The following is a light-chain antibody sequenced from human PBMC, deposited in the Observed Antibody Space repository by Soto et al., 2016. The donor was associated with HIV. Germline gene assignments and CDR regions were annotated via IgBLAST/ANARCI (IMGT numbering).Light chain of an antibody. CDR2: AVS. CDR1: QSISSW. CDR3: QQANSFPIT. Sequence: DIQMTQSPSSVSASVGDRVTITCRASQSISSWLAWFQQKPGKAPKLLIYAVSSLPSGVPSKFSGNGSGTGFTLTISSLQPEDFATYYCQQANSFPITFGQGTRLELK. J-gene: IGKJ5*01. V-gene: IGKV1-12*01.